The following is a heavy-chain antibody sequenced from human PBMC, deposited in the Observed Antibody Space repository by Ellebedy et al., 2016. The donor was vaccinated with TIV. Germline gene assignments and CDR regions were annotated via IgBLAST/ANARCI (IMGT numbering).Heavy chain of an antibody. CDR1: GFTFSDYA. J-gene: IGHJ4*02. CDR2: IRSKSHGEAT. V-gene: IGHV3-49*03. CDR3: TLKGTGSKYLAN. D-gene: IGHD1-26*01. Sequence: GESLKIPXPASGFTFSDYAMIWFRQAPGQGLEWVGFIRSKSHGEATEFAASVKGRFTISRDDSKSIAYLQMNSLKTDDTAVYVCTLKGTGSKYLANWGQGTLVTVSS.